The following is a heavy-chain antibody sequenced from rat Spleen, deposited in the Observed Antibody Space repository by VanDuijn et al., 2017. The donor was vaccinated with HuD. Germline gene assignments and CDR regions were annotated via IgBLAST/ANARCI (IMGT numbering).Heavy chain of an antibody. V-gene: IGHV5-17*01. CDR1: GFTFSDYT. Sequence: EVQLVESGGGLVQPGRSLKLSCAASGFTFSDYTMAWVRQAPKKGLEWSAAIIYDGTNTYYRDSVKGRFIISRDNAKSTLYLQMNSLRSEDTATYYCTREEPHYFDYWGQGVMVTVSS. CDR2: IIYDGTNT. J-gene: IGHJ2*01. D-gene: IGHD3-1*01. CDR3: TREEPHYFDY.